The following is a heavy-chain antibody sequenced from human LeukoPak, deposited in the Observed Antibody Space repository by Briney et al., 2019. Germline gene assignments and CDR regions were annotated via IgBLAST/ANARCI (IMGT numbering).Heavy chain of an antibody. J-gene: IGHJ3*02. Sequence: GASVKVSCKASGYTFTGYYMHWVRQAPGQGLEWMGRINPNSGGTNYEKKFQGRVTMTRDTSISTAYMELSRLRSDDTAVYYCASRRSVGTMVRGAHTAFDIWGQGTMVTVSS. V-gene: IGHV1-2*06. CDR1: GYTFTGYY. CDR3: ASRRSVGTMVRGAHTAFDI. D-gene: IGHD3-10*01. CDR2: INPNSGGT.